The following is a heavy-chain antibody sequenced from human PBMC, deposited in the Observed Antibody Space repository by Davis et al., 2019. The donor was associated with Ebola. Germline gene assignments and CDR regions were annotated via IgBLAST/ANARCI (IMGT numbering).Heavy chain of an antibody. CDR2: TYYKSKWYN. CDR1: GDSFSLNRCA. CDR3: ARGFLRDGFDI. Sequence: HSQTLSLTCAISGDSFSLNRCAWHWTRQSPSRGLEWLGRTYYKSKWYNDYAMSVKGRITINPDTSKNQFSLQLNSVTPEDTAVYYCARGFLRDGFDIWGQGTMITVSS. D-gene: IGHD3-3*01. V-gene: IGHV6-1*01. J-gene: IGHJ3*02.